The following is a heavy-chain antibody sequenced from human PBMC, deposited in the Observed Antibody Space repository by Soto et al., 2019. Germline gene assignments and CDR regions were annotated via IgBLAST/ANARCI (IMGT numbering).Heavy chain of an antibody. CDR3: ARHPRAVADTNWFDP. V-gene: IGHV4-39*01. CDR2: IYYSGST. CDR1: GGSNRFSWYY. D-gene: IGHD6-19*01. Sequence: PSDALWPTHIFYGGSNRFSWYYYGWIRQPPGKGLEWIGSIYYSGSTYYNPSLKSRVTISVDTSKNQFSLKLSSVTAADTAVYYCARHPRAVADTNWFDPWGQG. J-gene: IGHJ5*02.